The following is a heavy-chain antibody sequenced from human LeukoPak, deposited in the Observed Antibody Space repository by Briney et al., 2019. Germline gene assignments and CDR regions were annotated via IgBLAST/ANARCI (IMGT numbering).Heavy chain of an antibody. J-gene: IGHJ4*02. CDR1: GFTFSSYT. D-gene: IGHD6-19*01. V-gene: IGHV3-48*02. Sequence: GGSLRLSCAASGFTFSSYTMNWVRQAPGKGLEWVSYISRSSSTIYYADSVKGRFTISRDYAKNSLYLQVNSLRDEDTAVYYCARYTSGWYYFDYWGQGTLVTVSS. CDR3: ARYTSGWYYFDY. CDR2: ISRSSSTI.